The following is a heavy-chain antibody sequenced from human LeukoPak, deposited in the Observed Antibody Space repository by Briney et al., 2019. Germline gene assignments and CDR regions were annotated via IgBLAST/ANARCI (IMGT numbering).Heavy chain of an antibody. Sequence: GGSLRLSCAASGFSFDNYAMSWVRQAPGKGLEWVSAISGGGSGTYYADSVKGRFTISRDNSKNTLYLQMNSLRAEDTAVYYCARDSYLWFGELIRIYFDYWGQGTLVTVSS. V-gene: IGHV3-23*01. CDR1: GFSFDNYA. D-gene: IGHD3-10*01. CDR3: ARDSYLWFGELIRIYFDY. J-gene: IGHJ4*02. CDR2: ISGGGSGT.